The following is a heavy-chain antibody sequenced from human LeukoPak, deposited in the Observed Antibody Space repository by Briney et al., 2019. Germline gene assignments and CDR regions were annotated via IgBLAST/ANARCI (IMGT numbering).Heavy chain of an antibody. Sequence: ASVKVSCKASGYTFTSYGISWVRQAPGQGLEWMGWISAYNGNTNYAQKLQGRVTMTTDTSTSTAYMELRSLRSDDTAVYYCAGMRPALLAAAGAGFDYWGQGTLVTVSS. J-gene: IGHJ4*02. D-gene: IGHD6-13*01. CDR2: ISAYNGNT. V-gene: IGHV1-18*01. CDR1: GYTFTSYG. CDR3: AGMRPALLAAAGAGFDY.